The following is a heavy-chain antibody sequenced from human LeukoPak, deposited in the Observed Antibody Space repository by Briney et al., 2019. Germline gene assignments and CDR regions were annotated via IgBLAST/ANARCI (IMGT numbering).Heavy chain of an antibody. V-gene: IGHV3-23*01. Sequence: PGGSLRPSCAASGFTFSSFAMAWVRQAPGKGLEWVSTIRTGATTSYYADSVKGRFTVSRDNSKDTLYLQMNSLRVEDTAVYYCVKGLTAPFNWGQGTLVTVSS. CDR3: VKGLTAPFN. J-gene: IGHJ4*02. CDR2: IRTGATTS. CDR1: GFTFSSFA. D-gene: IGHD3-16*01.